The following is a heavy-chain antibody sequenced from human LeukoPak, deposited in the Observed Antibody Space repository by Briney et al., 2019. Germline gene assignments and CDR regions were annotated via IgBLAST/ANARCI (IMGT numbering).Heavy chain of an antibody. J-gene: IGHJ4*02. V-gene: IGHV4-39*07. CDR3: ARDFGERSDY. Sequence: SETLSLTCTVSGGSISSSSYYWGWIRQLPGKGLEWIGSIYYSGSTYHNPSLKSRVTISVDTSKNQFSLKLSSVTAADTAVYYCARDFGERSDYWGQGTLVTVSS. D-gene: IGHD3-3*01. CDR1: GGSISSSSYY. CDR2: IYYSGST.